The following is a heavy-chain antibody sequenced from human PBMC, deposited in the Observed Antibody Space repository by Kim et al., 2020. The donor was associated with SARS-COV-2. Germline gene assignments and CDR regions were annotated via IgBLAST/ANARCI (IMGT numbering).Heavy chain of an antibody. V-gene: IGHV3-48*01. CDR2: ISSGSSII. CDR3: ARDRRGATLFDY. J-gene: IGHJ4*02. CDR1: GFTFDSYS. D-gene: IGHD1-26*01. Sequence: GGSLRLSSTASGFTFDSYSMNWVRQVPGKGLEWVAYISSGSSIIYYADSVRGRFTISRDNAVNSLYLQMNSLGAEDTAMYYCARDRRGATLFDYWGQGTQVIVSS.